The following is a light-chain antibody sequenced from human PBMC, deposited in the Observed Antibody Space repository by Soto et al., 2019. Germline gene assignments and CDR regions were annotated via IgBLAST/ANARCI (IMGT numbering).Light chain of an antibody. CDR1: QSVSTNY. Sequence: EIVLTQSPGTLSLSPGERATLSCRASQSVSTNYLAWYQQKPGQAPRLLIYAASSRATGIPDRFSGGGSGTDFPLTISRLAPEDFAVYYCQQYGSSPWTFGQGTKVEIK. CDR2: AAS. J-gene: IGKJ1*01. V-gene: IGKV3-20*01. CDR3: QQYGSSPWT.